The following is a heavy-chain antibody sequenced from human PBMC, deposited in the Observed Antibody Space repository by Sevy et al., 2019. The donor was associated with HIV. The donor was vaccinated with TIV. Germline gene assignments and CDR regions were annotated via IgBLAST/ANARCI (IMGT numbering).Heavy chain of an antibody. D-gene: IGHD3-10*01. V-gene: IGHV3-30-3*01. CDR1: VFTFSSYA. CDR3: ARDRLVRADFDY. J-gene: IGHJ4*02. CDR2: ISYDGSNK. Sequence: GGSLRLSCAASVFTFSSYAMHWVRQAPGKGLEWVAVISYDGSNKYYADSVKGRFTISRDNSKNTLYLQMNSLRAEDTAVFYCARDRLVRADFDYWGQGTLVTVSS.